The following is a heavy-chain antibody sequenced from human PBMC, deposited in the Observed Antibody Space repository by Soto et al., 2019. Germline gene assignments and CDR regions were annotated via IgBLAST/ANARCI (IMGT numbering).Heavy chain of an antibody. CDR1: GFTFSSYG. Sequence: PGGSLRLSCAASGFTFSSYGMHWVRQAPGKGLEWVAVISYDGSNKYYADSVKGRFTISRDNSKNTLYLQMNSLRAEDTAVYYCAKAAAGRLSSWYYDYYYGMDVWGQGTTVTVSS. CDR2: ISYDGSNK. CDR3: AKAAAGRLSSWYYDYYYGMDV. V-gene: IGHV3-30*18. J-gene: IGHJ6*02. D-gene: IGHD6-13*01.